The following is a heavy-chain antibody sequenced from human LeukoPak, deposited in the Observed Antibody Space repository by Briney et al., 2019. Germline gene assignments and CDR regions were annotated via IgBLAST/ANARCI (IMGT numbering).Heavy chain of an antibody. CDR1: GGYIRSGSHY. J-gene: IGHJ6*03. CDR3: ARGAYCSGASCDGYYYYYMDV. Sequence: TSQTLSLTCTVSGGYIRSGSHYWTWIRQPAGKGLEWIGRIYSTWNTNYNPSLKSRVTISIDTSKNEFSLRLSSVTAADTAVYYCARGAYCSGASCDGYYYYYMDVWGKGTTVTVSS. D-gene: IGHD2-15*01. V-gene: IGHV4-61*02. CDR2: IYSTWNT.